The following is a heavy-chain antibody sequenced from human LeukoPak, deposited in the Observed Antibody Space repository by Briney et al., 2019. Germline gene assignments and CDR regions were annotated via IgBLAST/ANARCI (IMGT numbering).Heavy chain of an antibody. D-gene: IGHD4-17*01. J-gene: IGHJ4*02. V-gene: IGHV4-31*03. CDR3: ARDDYGDHFDY. CDR2: IYYSGST. Sequence: SQTLSLTCTVSGGSISSGGYYWSWLRQHPGKGLEWIGYIYYSGSTYYNPSLKSRVTISVDTSKNQFSLKLSSVTAADTAVYYCARDDYGDHFDYWGQGTLVTVSS. CDR1: GGSISSGGYY.